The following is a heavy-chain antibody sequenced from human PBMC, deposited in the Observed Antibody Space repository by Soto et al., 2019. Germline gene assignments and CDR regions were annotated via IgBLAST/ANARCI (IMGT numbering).Heavy chain of an antibody. CDR1: AGSFSDNY. CDR2: INQSGST. CDR3: ARGLTYCSSTTCAETRFDT. V-gene: IGHV4-34*01. Sequence: KSSETLSLTCAVYAGSFSDNYWSWIRQSPGKGLEWIGEINQSGSTNYNPSLKSRVTISIDTSKNQFSRKLSSVTAADAAVYYCARGLTYCSSTTCAETRFDTWGQGSLVTVSS. D-gene: IGHD2-2*01. J-gene: IGHJ5*02.